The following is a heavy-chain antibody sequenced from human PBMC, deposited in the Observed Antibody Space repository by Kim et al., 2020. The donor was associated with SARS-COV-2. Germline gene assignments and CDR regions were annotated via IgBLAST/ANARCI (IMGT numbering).Heavy chain of an antibody. CDR3: ARDQKYCGGDCYPDGAFDI. CDR2: INSDGSST. V-gene: IGHV3-74*01. J-gene: IGHJ3*02. D-gene: IGHD2-21*02. Sequence: GGSLRLSCAASGFTFSSYWMHWVRQAPGKGLVWVSRINSDGSSTSYADSVKGRFTISRDNAKNTLYLQMNSLRAEDTVVYYCARDQKYCGGDCYPDGAFDIWGQGTMVTVSS. CDR1: GFTFSSYW.